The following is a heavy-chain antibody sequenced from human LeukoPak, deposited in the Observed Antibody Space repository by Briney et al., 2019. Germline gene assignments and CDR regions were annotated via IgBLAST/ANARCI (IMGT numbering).Heavy chain of an antibody. V-gene: IGHV3-9*01. Sequence: GRSLRLSCAASGFTFDDYAMHWVRQAPGKGLEWVSGISWNSGSIGYADSVKGRFTISRDNAKNSLYLQMNSLRTEDTALYYCAKDKSPGYTWGAFDIWGQGTMVTVSS. J-gene: IGHJ3*02. CDR3: AKDKSPGYTWGAFDI. D-gene: IGHD5-24*01. CDR1: GFTFDDYA. CDR2: ISWNSGSI.